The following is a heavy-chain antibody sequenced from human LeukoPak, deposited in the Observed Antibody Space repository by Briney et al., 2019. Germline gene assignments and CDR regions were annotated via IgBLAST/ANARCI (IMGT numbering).Heavy chain of an antibody. D-gene: IGHD3-10*01. V-gene: IGHV1-2*02. Sequence: ASVKVSCKASGYTFTGYYMHWVRQAPGQGLEWMGWTNPNSGGTNYAQKFQGRVTMTRDTSISTAYMELSRLRSDDTAVYYCARRSARLLWFGESLGYYFGMDVWGQGTTVTVSS. CDR2: TNPNSGGT. CDR3: ARRSARLLWFGESLGYYFGMDV. J-gene: IGHJ6*02. CDR1: GYTFTGYY.